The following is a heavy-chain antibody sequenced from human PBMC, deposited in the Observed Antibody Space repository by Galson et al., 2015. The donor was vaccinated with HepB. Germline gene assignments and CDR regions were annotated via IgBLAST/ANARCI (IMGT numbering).Heavy chain of an antibody. CDR3: ANSIAAAGRGYYYYYGMDV. J-gene: IGHJ6*02. D-gene: IGHD6-13*01. CDR2: TSGSGGST. V-gene: IGHV3-23*01. Sequence: SLRLSCAASGFTFSSYAMSWVRQAPGKGLEWVSATSGSGGSTYYADSVKGRFTISRDNSKNTLYLQMNSLRAEDTAVYYCANSIAAAGRGYYYYYGMDVWGQGTTVTVSS. CDR1: GFTFSSYA.